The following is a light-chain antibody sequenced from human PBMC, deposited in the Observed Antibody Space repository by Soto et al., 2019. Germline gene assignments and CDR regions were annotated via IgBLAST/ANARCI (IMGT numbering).Light chain of an antibody. CDR2: WAS. J-gene: IGKJ2*01. V-gene: IGKV4-1*01. CDR1: QSVLYSSNNKNY. CDR3: QQYYSTPYT. Sequence: IVMTQSPDSLAVSLGERATINCKSSQSVLYSSNNKNYLAWYQQKSGQSPKLLIHWASTRESGVPDRFSGSGSGTDFTLNISSLQTEDVAVYYCQQYYSTPYTFGQGTKLEIK.